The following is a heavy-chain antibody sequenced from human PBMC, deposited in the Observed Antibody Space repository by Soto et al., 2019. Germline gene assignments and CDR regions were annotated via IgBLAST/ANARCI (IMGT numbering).Heavy chain of an antibody. V-gene: IGHV3-30*18. J-gene: IGHJ4*02. CDR3: AKERLLWDLDY. CDR1: GFSFSSYG. D-gene: IGHD3-10*01. CDR2: ISHDGSDK. Sequence: QSGGSLRLSCAASGFSFSSYGMHWVRQAPGKGLEWVAVISHDGSDKYYADSVKGRFIISRDNSKNTLYLQTNSLRVEDTAVYYCAKERLLWDLDYWGQGTLVTVSS.